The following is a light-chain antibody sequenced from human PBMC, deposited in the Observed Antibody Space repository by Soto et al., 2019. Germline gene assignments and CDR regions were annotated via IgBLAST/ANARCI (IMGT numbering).Light chain of an antibody. J-gene: IGLJ3*02. CDR2: TNN. V-gene: IGLV1-47*01. Sequence: QPVLTQPPSASGTPGQSVTISCSGSSSNIGGNYVYWYQQLPGTAPKLLIFTNNQRPSGVPERFSASKSATSASLAISGLRSEDEADYYCAAWDDSLTAPVFGGGTKLTVL. CDR3: AAWDDSLTAPV. CDR1: SSNIGGNY.